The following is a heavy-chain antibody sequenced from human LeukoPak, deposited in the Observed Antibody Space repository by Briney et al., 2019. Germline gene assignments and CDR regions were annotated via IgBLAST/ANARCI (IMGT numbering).Heavy chain of an antibody. CDR1: GFTFSSYW. J-gene: IGHJ4*02. CDR2: IKQDGSEK. Sequence: PGGSLRLSCAASGFTFSSYWMSWVRQAPGKGLEWVANIKQDGSEKYYVDSVKGRFTISRDNAKNSLYLQMNSLRAEDTAVYYCARGRYDSSGSYSLFDYWGQGTLVTVSS. V-gene: IGHV3-7*01. D-gene: IGHD3-22*01. CDR3: ARGRYDSSGSYSLFDY.